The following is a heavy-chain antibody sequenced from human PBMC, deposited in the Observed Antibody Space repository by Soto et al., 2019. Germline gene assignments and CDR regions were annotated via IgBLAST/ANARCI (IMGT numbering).Heavy chain of an antibody. CDR1: GGTFSSYA. J-gene: IGHJ5*02. CDR2: IIPIFGTA. CDR3: ARGKDIAAAGTLFNWFDP. D-gene: IGHD6-13*01. Sequence: QVQLVQSGAEVKKPGSSVKVSCKASGGTFSSYAISWVRQAPGQGLEWMGGIIPIFGTANYAQKFQGRVTITADKSTSTAYMELSSRRSEDTAVYYCARGKDIAAAGTLFNWFDPWGQGTLVTVSS. V-gene: IGHV1-69*06.